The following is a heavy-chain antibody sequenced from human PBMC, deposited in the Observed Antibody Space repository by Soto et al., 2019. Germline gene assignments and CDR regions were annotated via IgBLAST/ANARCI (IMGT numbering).Heavy chain of an antibody. CDR1: GFTFSSYD. Sequence: PGGSLRLSCAASGFTFSSYDMHWVRQATGKGLEWVSAIGTAGDTYYPGSVKSRFTISRENAKNSLYLQMNSLRAGDTAVYYCARGGNGDSGSYYYYYYGMDVWGQGTTVTVSS. J-gene: IGHJ6*02. V-gene: IGHV3-13*04. CDR3: ARGGNGDSGSYYYYYYGMDV. D-gene: IGHD3-10*01. CDR2: IGTAGDT.